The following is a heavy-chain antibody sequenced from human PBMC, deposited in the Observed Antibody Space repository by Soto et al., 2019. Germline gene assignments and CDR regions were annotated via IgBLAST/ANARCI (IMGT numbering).Heavy chain of an antibody. D-gene: IGHD2-21*01. CDR2: IFYSGTA. CDR3: AREVITPVHQGADDAFDV. V-gene: IGHV4-30-4*01. Sequence: QVQLQEAGPGLVKPSQTLSLTCIVSGGSISSGNHFWSWIRQPAGKGLEWIGYIFYSGTAYYNSSFTSRVSISVDTSKNQFSLNLSSVTAADTAMYSCAREVITPVHQGADDAFDVWGQGTMVTVSS. J-gene: IGHJ3*01. CDR1: GGSISSGNHF.